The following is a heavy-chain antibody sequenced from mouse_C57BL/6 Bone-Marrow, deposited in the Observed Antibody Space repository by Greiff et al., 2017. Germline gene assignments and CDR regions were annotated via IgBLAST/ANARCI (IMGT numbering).Heavy chain of an antibody. V-gene: IGHV1-75*01. D-gene: IGHD1-1*01. CDR1: GYTFTDYY. J-gene: IGHJ3*01. CDR3: ARSIYYYGSSYDWFAY. CDR2: IFPGSGST. Sequence: QVQLQQSGPELVKPGASVKISCKASGYTFTDYYINWVKQRPGQGLEWIGWIFPGSGSTYYNEKFKGKAPLTVDKSASTAYMLLSSLTSEDFAVYFCARSIYYYGSSYDWFAYWGKGTLVTVSA.